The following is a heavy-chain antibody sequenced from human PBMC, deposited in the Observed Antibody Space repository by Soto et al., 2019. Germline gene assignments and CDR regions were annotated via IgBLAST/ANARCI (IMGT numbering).Heavy chain of an antibody. CDR2: IWYEGSNR. CDR3: ARDHGPAVVKAEGGDLDY. J-gene: IGHJ4*02. Sequence: QVQLVESGGGVVQPGRSLRLSCAASGFTFSRYGMHWVRQAPGKGLEWLAIIWYEGSNRYYADSVKGRFTISRDNSWNTLYLQMDSLRAEDTAVYYCARDHGPAVVKAEGGDLDYWGQGTLVTVSS. CDR1: GFTFSRYG. D-gene: IGHD2-15*01. V-gene: IGHV3-33*01.